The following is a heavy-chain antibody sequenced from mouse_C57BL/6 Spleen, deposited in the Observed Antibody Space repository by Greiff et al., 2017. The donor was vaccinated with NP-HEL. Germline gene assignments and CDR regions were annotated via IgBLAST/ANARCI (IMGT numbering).Heavy chain of an antibody. CDR1: GYTFTSYG. CDR3: ARDYYGSSIYFDG. CDR2: IYPRSGNT. V-gene: IGHV1-81*01. Sequence: QVQLQQSGAELARPGASVKLSCKASGYTFTSYGISWVKQRTGQGLEWIGEIYPRSGNTYYNEKFKGKATLTADKSSSTAYMQLRSLTSEDSAVYFCARDYYGSSIYFDGWGTGTTVTVSS. D-gene: IGHD1-1*01. J-gene: IGHJ1*03.